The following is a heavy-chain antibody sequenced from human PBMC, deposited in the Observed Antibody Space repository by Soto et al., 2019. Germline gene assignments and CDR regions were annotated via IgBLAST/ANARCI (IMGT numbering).Heavy chain of an antibody. J-gene: IGHJ4*02. CDR1: GYSFTSYW. CDR3: ARHLTDYYDSSGYYDY. Sequence: GESLKISCKGSGYSFTSYWIGWVRQMPGKGLEWMEIIYPGDSDTRYSPSFQGQVTISADKSISTAYLQWSSLKASDTAMYYCARHLTDYYDSSGYYDYWGQGTLVTVSS. V-gene: IGHV5-51*01. CDR2: IYPGDSDT. D-gene: IGHD3-22*01.